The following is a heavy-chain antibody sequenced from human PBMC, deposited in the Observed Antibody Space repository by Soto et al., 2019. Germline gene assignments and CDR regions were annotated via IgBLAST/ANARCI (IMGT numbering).Heavy chain of an antibody. D-gene: IGHD1-26*01. V-gene: IGHV1-69*13. CDR2: IIPIFGTA. CDR1: GGTFSSYA. CDR3: ARHRLAGATTSAFDI. Sequence: ASVKVSCKASGGTFSSYAISWVRQAPGQGLEWMGGIIPIFGTANYAQKFQGRVTITADESTSTAYMELSSLRSEDTAVYYCARHRLAGATTSAFDIWGQGTMVTVSS. J-gene: IGHJ3*02.